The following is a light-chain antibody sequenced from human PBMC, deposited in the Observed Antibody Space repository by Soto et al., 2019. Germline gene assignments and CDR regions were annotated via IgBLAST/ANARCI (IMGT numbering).Light chain of an antibody. CDR2: DNN. V-gene: IGLV1-51*01. CDR1: SSNIGSNY. CDR3: GTWDSSLPVSVV. Sequence: QSVLTQPHSVSAAPGEKVSISCSGGSSNIGSNYVSWYQQLPGAAPKLLIYDNNKRPSGIPDRFSGSTSGTSATLGITGLQTGDEADYYCGTWDSSLPVSVVFGGGTQLTVL. J-gene: IGLJ2*01.